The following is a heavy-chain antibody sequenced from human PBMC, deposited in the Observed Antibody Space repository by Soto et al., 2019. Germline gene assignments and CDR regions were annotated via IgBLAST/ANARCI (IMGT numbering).Heavy chain of an antibody. Sequence: QVQLVQSGAEVKKPGSSVKVSCKASGGTFSSYAISWVRQAPGQGLEWMGGIIPIFGKANYAQKFQGRVTITEEETTSTAYMELSSLRSEDTAVYYCARDRTTSIQLWLGDAFDIWGQGTMVTVS. CDR3: ARDRTTSIQLWLGDAFDI. J-gene: IGHJ3*02. CDR2: IIPIFGKA. V-gene: IGHV1-69*01. D-gene: IGHD5-18*01. CDR1: GGTFSSYA.